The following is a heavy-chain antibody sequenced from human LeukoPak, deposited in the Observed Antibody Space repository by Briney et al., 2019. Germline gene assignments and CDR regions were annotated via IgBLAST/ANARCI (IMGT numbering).Heavy chain of an antibody. CDR2: INHSGST. Sequence: SETLSLTCAVYGGSFSGYYWSWIRQPPGKGLEWIGEINHSGSTNYNPSLKSRVTISVDTSKNQFSLKLSSVTAADTAVYYCAKDHLEGAHSGSYGAWGQGTLVTVSS. D-gene: IGHD1-26*01. V-gene: IGHV4-34*01. J-gene: IGHJ5*02. CDR1: GGSFSGYY. CDR3: AKDHLEGAHSGSYGA.